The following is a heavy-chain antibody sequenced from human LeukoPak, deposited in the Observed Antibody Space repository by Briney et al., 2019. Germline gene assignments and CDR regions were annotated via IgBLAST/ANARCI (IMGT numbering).Heavy chain of an antibody. V-gene: IGHV4-34*01. J-gene: IGHJ5*02. CDR2: INHSGST. Sequence: SETLSLTCAVYGGSFSGYYWSWIRQPPGKGLEWIGEINHSGSTNYNPSLQSRVTISVDTSKNQFSLKLSSVTAADTAVYYCARAGRVYSYGFRSNWFDPWGQGTLVTVSS. CDR3: ARAGRVYSYGFRSNWFDP. D-gene: IGHD5-18*01. CDR1: GGSFSGYY.